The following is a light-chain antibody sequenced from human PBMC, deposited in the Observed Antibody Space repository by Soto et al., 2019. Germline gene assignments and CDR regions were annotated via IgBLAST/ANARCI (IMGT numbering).Light chain of an antibody. CDR1: QSVSTRY. CDR2: GAS. Sequence: ESMLTQSPGTLSLSPGERATLSCRASQSVSTRYLAWYQQKPGQAPRLLIYGASIRATGIPDRFSGSGSGTDFTLTICRLEPEDFAVYYCHQFGSSPTAFNFGQGTKLEI. V-gene: IGKV3-20*01. CDR3: HQFGSSPTAFN. J-gene: IGKJ2*01.